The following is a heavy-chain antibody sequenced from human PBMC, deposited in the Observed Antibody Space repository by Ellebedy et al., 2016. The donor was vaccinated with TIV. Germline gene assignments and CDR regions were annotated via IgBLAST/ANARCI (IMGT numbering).Heavy chain of an antibody. D-gene: IGHD1-26*01. CDR1: GGSITSYY. J-gene: IGHJ3*02. Sequence: MPSETLSLTCTVSGGSITSYYWSCIRQPAGKGLEWIGRIYASGSTNYNPSLESRVTLSVDTSKSQFSLKLTSVTAADTAVYYCARGPGAATEETFDIWGQGTLVTVSS. CDR2: IYASGST. V-gene: IGHV4-4*07. CDR3: ARGPGAATEETFDI.